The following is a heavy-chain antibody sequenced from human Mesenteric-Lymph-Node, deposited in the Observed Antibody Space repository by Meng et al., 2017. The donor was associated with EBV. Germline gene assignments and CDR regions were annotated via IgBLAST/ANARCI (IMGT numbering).Heavy chain of an antibody. CDR3: ARATSGFDS. D-gene: IGHD2-2*01. CDR2: TYYMSKWYN. J-gene: IGHJ4*02. CDR1: ADSVSSNSAA. V-gene: IGHV6-1*01. Sequence: VQLEQSGPVLVKPSQTLSITCDSSADSVSSNSAAWNWIRQSPLRGLEWLGRTYYMSKWYNDYAVSVNSRISINPDTSKNQFSLQLNSVTPEDTAVYYCARATSGFDSWGQGTLVTVSS.